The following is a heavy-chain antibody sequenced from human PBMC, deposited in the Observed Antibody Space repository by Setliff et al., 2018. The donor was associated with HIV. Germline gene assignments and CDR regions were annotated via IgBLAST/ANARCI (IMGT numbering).Heavy chain of an antibody. D-gene: IGHD3-22*01. CDR2: ISATGST. J-gene: IGHJ5*01. V-gene: IGHV4-61*10. Sequence: PSETLSLTCTVSGGIISSDSFFWSWIRQPAGKGLEWIGHISATGSTNYNPSLKSRATMSLDTSRNQFSLKLTSVTAADTAAYFCARTRYYYDSSDRYWVIDSWGPGTLVTVSS. CDR1: GGIISSDSFF. CDR3: ARTRYYYDSSDRYWVIDS.